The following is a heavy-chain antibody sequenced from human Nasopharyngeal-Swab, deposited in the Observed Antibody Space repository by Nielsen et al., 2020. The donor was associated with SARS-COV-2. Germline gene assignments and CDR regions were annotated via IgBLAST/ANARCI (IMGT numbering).Heavy chain of an antibody. J-gene: IGHJ6*04. Sequence: WIRQPPGKGLEWVGRIKSKTDGGTTDYAAPVKGRFTISRDDSKNTLYLQMNSLKTEDTAVYYCTTDGTTTVPTWVDVWGKGTTVTVSS. V-gene: IGHV3-15*07. D-gene: IGHD4-17*01. CDR3: TTDGTTTVPTWVDV. CDR2: IKSKTDGGTT.